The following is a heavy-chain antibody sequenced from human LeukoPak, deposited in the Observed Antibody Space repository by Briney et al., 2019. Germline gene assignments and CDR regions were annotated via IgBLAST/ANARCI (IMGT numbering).Heavy chain of an antibody. J-gene: IGHJ4*02. Sequence: GGSLRLSCAASGFTFSTYAMHWVRQAPGKGLEWVAFTSFDESNKLYADSVEGRFTISRDNSKSTLFLQMHNLRVDDTAMYYCAVVAGRFPPDYWGQGTLVTVSS. CDR1: GFTFSTYA. CDR3: AVVAGRFPPDY. D-gene: IGHD6-19*01. V-gene: IGHV3-30-3*01. CDR2: TSFDESNK.